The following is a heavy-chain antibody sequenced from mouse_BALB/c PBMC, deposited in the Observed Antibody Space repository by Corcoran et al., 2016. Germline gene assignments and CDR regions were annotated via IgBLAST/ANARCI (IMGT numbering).Heavy chain of an antibody. CDR1: GYTFTEYT. CDR2: INPNNGGT. CDR3: ARGAHYYGYHWYFDV. V-gene: IGHV1-18*01. Sequence: EVQLQQSGPELVKPGASVKISCKTSGYTFTEYTMHWVKQSHGKRLEWIGGINPNNGGTSYNQKFKGKATLTADKSSSTAYMELRSLTSDDSAVYYCARGAHYYGYHWYFDVWGAGTTVTVSS. D-gene: IGHD1-2*01. J-gene: IGHJ1*01.